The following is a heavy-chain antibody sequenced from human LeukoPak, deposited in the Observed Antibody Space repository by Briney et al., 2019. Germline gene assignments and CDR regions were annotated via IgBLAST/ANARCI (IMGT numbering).Heavy chain of an antibody. CDR2: IYYSGIS. CDR3: ARGRIVGATSPYDY. J-gene: IGHJ4*02. D-gene: IGHD1-26*01. V-gene: IGHV4-59*12. Sequence: SETLSLTCTVSGGSLNSYYWSWIRQSPGKGLEWIAYIYYSGISNYNPSLKSRVTISVDTSKNHFSLKLSSVTATDTAVYYCARGRIVGATSPYDYWGQGTLVTVSS. CDR1: GGSLNSYY.